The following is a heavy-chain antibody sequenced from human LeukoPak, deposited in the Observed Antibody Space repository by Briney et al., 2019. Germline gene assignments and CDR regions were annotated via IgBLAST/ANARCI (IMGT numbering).Heavy chain of an antibody. CDR3: ARDLPRGHAFDI. CDR2: IYSGGST. D-gene: IGHD3-10*01. V-gene: IGHV3-66*02. CDR1: GFTVSSNY. Sequence: PGGSLRRSCAACGFTVSSNYRRWVRQAPGEGLEWVSVIYSGGSTYYADSVKGRFTISRDNSKNTLYLQMNSLRAEETAVYYCARDLPRGHAFDIWGKGTMVTVSS. J-gene: IGHJ3*02.